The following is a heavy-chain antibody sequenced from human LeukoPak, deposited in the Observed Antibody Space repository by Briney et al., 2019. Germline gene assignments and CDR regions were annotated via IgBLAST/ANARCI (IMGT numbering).Heavy chain of an antibody. CDR3: ATYAVAGTEY. J-gene: IGHJ4*02. CDR1: EFTFSTYS. CDR2: ISSSSTTI. V-gene: IGHV3-48*02. D-gene: IGHD6-19*01. Sequence: GGSLRLSCAASEFTFSTYSMNWVRQAPGKGLEWVSYISSSSTTIYHAASVKGRFTISRDNAKNSLYLQMNSLRDEDTAMYYCATYAVAGTEYWGQGTLLTVSS.